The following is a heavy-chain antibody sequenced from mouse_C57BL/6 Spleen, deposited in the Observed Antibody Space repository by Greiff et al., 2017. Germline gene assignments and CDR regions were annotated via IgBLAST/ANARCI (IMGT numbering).Heavy chain of an antibody. Sequence: QVQLQQPGAELVKPGASVKMSCKASGYTFTSYWITWVKQRPGQGLEWIGDIYPGSGSTNYNEKFKSKATLTVDKSSSTAYMQLSSLTSEDSAVYYCARTEFAYWGQGTLVTVSA. CDR3: ARTEFAY. CDR2: IYPGSGST. CDR1: GYTFTSYW. V-gene: IGHV1-55*01. J-gene: IGHJ3*01.